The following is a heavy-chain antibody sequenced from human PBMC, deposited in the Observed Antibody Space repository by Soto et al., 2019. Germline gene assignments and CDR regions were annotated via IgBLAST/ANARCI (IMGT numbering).Heavy chain of an antibody. CDR2: IYYSGST. CDR3: ARDVRGRAAAGSYFDY. V-gene: IGHV4-31*03. Sequence: KNSETPSLTCTVSGGSISSGGYYWSWIRQHPGKGLEWIGYIYYSGSTYYNPSLKSRVTISVDTSKNQFSLKLSSVTAADTAVYYCARDVRGRAAAGSYFDYWGQGTLVTVSS. CDR1: GGSISSGGYY. J-gene: IGHJ4*02. D-gene: IGHD6-13*01.